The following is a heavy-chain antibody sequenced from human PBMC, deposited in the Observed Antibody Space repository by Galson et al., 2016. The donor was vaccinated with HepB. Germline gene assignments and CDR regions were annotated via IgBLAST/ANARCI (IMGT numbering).Heavy chain of an antibody. J-gene: IGHJ6*04. Sequence: ETLSLTCIVSRGSISTSSDFYWGWIRQPPEKGLEWIGIIFYSGTTYYNPSLKSRVTISVDTSKNQFSLKLSSMTAADTAVYFCARAYSSGWTGYYYGMDVWGKGTTVTVSS. CDR2: IFYSGTT. D-gene: IGHD6-19*01. V-gene: IGHV4-39*01. CDR3: ARAYSSGWTGYYYGMDV. CDR1: RGSISTSSDFY.